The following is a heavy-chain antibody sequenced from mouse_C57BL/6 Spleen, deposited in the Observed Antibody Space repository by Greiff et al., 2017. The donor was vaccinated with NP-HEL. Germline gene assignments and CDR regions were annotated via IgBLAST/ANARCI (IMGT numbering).Heavy chain of an antibody. CDR1: GFTFSSYA. V-gene: IGHV5-4*01. CDR3: ARDRPKTAQAIFAY. D-gene: IGHD3-2*02. J-gene: IGHJ3*01. CDR2: ISDGGSYT. Sequence: EVQVVESGGGLVKPGGSLKLSCAASGFTFSSYAMSWVRQTPEKRLEWVATISDGGSYTYYPDNVKGRFTISRDNAKNNLYLQMSHLKSEDTAMYYCARDRPKTAQAIFAYWGQGTLVTVSA.